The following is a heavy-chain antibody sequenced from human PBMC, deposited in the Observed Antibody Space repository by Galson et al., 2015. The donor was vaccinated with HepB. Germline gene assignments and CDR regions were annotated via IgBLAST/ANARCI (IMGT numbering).Heavy chain of an antibody. D-gene: IGHD1-7*01. CDR1: GYAFTGYY. Sequence: SVKVSCKASGYAFTGYYMHWVRQAPGQGLEWMGWIAAYNSDTNYAHNLQGRVTMTVDTSMSTGYMEVRSLGSDDTAVYYCYIVPTATTAYWGQGTLVTVSS. CDR3: YIVPTATTAY. CDR2: IAAYNSDT. J-gene: IGHJ4*02. V-gene: IGHV1-18*04.